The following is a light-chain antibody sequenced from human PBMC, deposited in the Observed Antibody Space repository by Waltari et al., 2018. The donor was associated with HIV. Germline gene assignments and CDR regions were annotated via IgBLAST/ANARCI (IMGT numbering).Light chain of an antibody. CDR2: EVS. CDR3: SSYTTSSTWV. J-gene: IGLJ3*02. CDR1: SRDIGGYQY. Sequence: HSALTQPASVSGSPGQSITIPCTGTSRDIGGYQYVSWYQQQPGKAPKLMISEVSNRPSGVSNRFSGSKSGNTASLTISGLQAEDEADYYCSSYTTSSTWVFGGGTKLTVL. V-gene: IGLV2-14*01.